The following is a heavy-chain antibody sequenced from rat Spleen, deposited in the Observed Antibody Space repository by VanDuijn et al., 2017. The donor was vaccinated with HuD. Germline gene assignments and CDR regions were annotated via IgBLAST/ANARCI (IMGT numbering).Heavy chain of an antibody. CDR3: ATHLTTVPYYFDY. J-gene: IGHJ2*01. Sequence: EVQLVESGGGLVQPGRSLKLSCAASGFTFSDYNMAWVRQAPKKGLEWVATIIYDGSRTYYRDSVKGRFTISRDNAKSTLYLQMDSLRSEDTATYYCATHLTTVPYYFDYWGQGVMVTVSS. D-gene: IGHD1-3*01. CDR2: IIYDGSRT. V-gene: IGHV5S10*01. CDR1: GFTFSDYN.